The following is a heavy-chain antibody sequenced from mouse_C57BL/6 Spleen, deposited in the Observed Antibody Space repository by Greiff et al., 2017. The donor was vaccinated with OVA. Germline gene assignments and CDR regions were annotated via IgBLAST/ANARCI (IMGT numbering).Heavy chain of an antibody. J-gene: IGHJ3*01. CDR3: ARESLDVWFAD. V-gene: IGHV1-55*01. Sequence: QVQLQQPGAELVKPGASVQMSCKASGYTFTSYWITWVKQTPGQGLEWIGDIYPGSGSTNYNEKFKSKATLTVDTSSSTAYMQLSSLTSEDSAVYYCARESLDVWFADWGKGTLVTVSA. CDR1: GYTFTSYW. CDR2: IYPGSGST.